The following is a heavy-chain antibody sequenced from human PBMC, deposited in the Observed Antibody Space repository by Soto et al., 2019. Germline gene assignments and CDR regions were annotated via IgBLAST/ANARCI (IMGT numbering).Heavy chain of an antibody. CDR1: GFTFNTYG. CDR2: ISYDGSEK. V-gene: IGHV3-30*18. Sequence: SLRLSCAASGFTFNTYGMHWVRQSPGRWLEWVAVISYDGSEKYYVDSVKGRFTISKDNSKNTLYLQMNSLRPEDTAVYYCAKSPNFYCSSPNCYKYYFDHWGQGTRVTV. CDR3: AKSPNFYCSSPNCYKYYFDH. J-gene: IGHJ4*02. D-gene: IGHD2-2*02.